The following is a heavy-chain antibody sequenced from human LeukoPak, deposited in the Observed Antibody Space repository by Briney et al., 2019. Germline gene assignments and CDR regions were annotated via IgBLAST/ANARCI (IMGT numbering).Heavy chain of an antibody. CDR1: GGSISSYY. CDR3: ARHLGGPQAYNWFDP. CDR2: IYYSGST. J-gene: IGHJ5*02. Sequence: SETLSLTCTVSGGSISSYYWSWIRQPPGKGLEWIGYIYYSGSTDYNPSLKSRVTISVDTSKNQFSLKLSSVTAADTAVYYCARHLGGPQAYNWFDPWGQGTLVTVSS. V-gene: IGHV4-59*08. D-gene: IGHD3-16*01.